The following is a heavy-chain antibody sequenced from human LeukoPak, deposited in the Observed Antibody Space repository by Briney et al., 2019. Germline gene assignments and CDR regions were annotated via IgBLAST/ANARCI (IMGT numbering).Heavy chain of an antibody. V-gene: IGHV3-7*01. CDR3: ASGRQLGY. J-gene: IGHJ4*02. D-gene: IGHD6-13*01. CDR1: GFTFSNYW. Sequence: GGSLRLSCAASGFTFSNYWMSWVRQASGKGLEWVANIKEDGSEKYYVDSVKGRFTISRDNARNSLYLQMNSLRAEDTAVYYCASGRQLGYWGQGTLVTVSS. CDR2: IKEDGSEK.